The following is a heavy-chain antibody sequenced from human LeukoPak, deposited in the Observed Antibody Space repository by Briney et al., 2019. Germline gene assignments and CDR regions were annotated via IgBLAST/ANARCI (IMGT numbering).Heavy chain of an antibody. D-gene: IGHD5/OR15-5a*01. CDR3: AKIGVSGQWYFDL. CDR2: ISSSRSHI. CDR1: ESTFSSFP. J-gene: IGHJ2*01. V-gene: IGHV3-21*01. Sequence: GGSLRLSCTASESTFSSFPMSWVRQAPGRGLEWISSISSSRSHIYYADSLKGRFTVSRDNAKNSLYVQMNSLRAEDTAVYYCAKIGVSGQWYFDLWGRGTLVTVSS.